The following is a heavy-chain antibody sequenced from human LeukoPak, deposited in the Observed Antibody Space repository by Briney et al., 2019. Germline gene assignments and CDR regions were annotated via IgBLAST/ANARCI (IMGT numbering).Heavy chain of an antibody. CDR3: ARDDSSGRFDY. D-gene: IGHD3-22*01. Sequence: GGSLRLSCAASGFTFSNCIMNWVRQSPGKGLEWVSSLSSCTSYISYADSMKGRLTISRDNAKNSLYLQMNSLRAEDTAVYYCARDDSSGRFDYWGQGTLVTVSS. J-gene: IGHJ4*02. CDR2: LSSCTSYI. V-gene: IGHV3-21*01. CDR1: GFTFSNCI.